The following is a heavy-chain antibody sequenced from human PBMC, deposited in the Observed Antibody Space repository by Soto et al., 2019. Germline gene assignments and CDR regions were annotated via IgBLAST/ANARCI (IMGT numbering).Heavy chain of an antibody. CDR2: ISYDGSNK. CDR3: AKVLYSSSWYGKPGPYYYYGMDV. J-gene: IGHJ6*02. D-gene: IGHD6-13*01. CDR1: GFTFSSYG. Sequence: QVQLVESGGGVVQPGRSLRLSCAASGFTFSSYGMHWVRQAPGKGLEWVAVISYDGSNKYYADSVKGRFTISRDNSKNTLYLQMNSLRAEDTAVYYCAKVLYSSSWYGKPGPYYYYGMDVWGQGTTVTVSS. V-gene: IGHV3-30*18.